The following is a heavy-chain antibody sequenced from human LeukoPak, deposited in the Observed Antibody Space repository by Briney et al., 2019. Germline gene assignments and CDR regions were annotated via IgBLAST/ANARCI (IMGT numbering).Heavy chain of an antibody. Sequence: PSETLSLTCAVYGGSFRGYYWSWIRQPPGKGLEWIGEINHSGSTNYNPSLKSRVTISVDTSKNQFSLKLSSVTAADTAVYYCARGLRHIAAAGTRNKYSSGFDYWGQGTLVTVSS. J-gene: IGHJ4*02. D-gene: IGHD6-13*01. CDR2: INHSGST. CDR3: ARGLRHIAAAGTRNKYSSGFDY. V-gene: IGHV4-34*01. CDR1: GGSFRGYY.